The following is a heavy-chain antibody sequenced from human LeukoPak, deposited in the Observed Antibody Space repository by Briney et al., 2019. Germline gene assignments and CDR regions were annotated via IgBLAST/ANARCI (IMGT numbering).Heavy chain of an antibody. J-gene: IGHJ6*02. Sequence: GESLKISCKGSGYSFTSYWISWVRQMPGKGLEWMGRIDPSDSYTNYSPSFQGHVTISADKSISTAYLQWSSLKASDTAMYYCAIASVRGDLEYYYYGMDVWGQGTTVTVFS. CDR1: GYSFTSYW. D-gene: IGHD3-10*01. CDR2: IDPSDSYT. V-gene: IGHV5-10-1*01. CDR3: AIASVRGDLEYYYYGMDV.